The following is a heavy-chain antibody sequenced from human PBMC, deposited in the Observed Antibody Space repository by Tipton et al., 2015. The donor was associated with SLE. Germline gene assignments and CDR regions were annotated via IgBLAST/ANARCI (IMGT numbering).Heavy chain of an antibody. CDR2: IIHSGST. V-gene: IGHV4-39*01. D-gene: IGHD4-17*01. J-gene: IGHJ2*01. CDR3: ARHISGGGADYGDPAGGFDL. CDR1: SGSISSSSYY. Sequence: TLSLTCTVSSGSISSSSYYWGWIRQPPGKGLEWIGSIIHSGSTNYNPSLTSRVTISVDKTKNQVFLRLTSVAAADTAVYYCARHISGGGADYGDPAGGFDLWGRGTLVTVSS.